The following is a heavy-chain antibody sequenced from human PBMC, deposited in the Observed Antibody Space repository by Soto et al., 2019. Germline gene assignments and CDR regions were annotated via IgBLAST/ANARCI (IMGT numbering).Heavy chain of an antibody. CDR1: GGSISSGGYY. CDR2: IYYSGTT. D-gene: IGHD3-22*01. Sequence: QVQQQESGPGLVMPSQTLSLTCTVSGGSISSGGYYWSWLRQHPGKGLEWLGYIYYSGTTYYNPSLKSRVTMSVDPSKTLFSLNLRSVTAADTAVYYCAREAFYYDSRAYCKPTFFDYWGQGTLVTVSS. V-gene: IGHV4-31*03. CDR3: AREAFYYDSRAYCKPTFFDY. J-gene: IGHJ4*02.